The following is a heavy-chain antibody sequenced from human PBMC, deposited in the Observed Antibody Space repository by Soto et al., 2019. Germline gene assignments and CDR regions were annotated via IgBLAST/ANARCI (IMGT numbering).Heavy chain of an antibody. Sequence: PETLSLTCTVSGGSISDDYWSWIRQPPGKGLEWIGFIYYSGNTNYNPSLKTRVTMSMDTSKNQLSLKLSSVTAADTAVYYCARLGGLAARLFDPWGQGTLVTVSS. CDR1: GGSISDDY. J-gene: IGHJ5*02. CDR3: ARLGGLAARLFDP. CDR2: IYYSGNT. D-gene: IGHD6-6*01. V-gene: IGHV4-59*01.